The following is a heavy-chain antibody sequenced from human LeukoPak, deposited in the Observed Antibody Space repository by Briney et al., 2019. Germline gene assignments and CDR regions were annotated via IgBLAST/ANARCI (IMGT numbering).Heavy chain of an antibody. V-gene: IGHV4-38-2*01. CDR2: VHHSGST. CDR3: ARGPPRFVSY. Sequence: SETLSLTCVVSGYSIDNGYYWGWLRQPPGKGLEWIGSVHHSGSTFYNPSLKSRVTMSVDTSKNQFSLKVNSVTAADTGVYYCARGPPRFVSYWGQGTLVTVSS. J-gene: IGHJ1*01. D-gene: IGHD5-24*01. CDR1: GYSIDNGYY.